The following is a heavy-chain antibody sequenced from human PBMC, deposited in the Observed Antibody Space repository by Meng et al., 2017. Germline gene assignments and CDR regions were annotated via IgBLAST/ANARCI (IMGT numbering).Heavy chain of an antibody. CDR1: GLRFTDAW. D-gene: IGHD6-13*01. Sequence: VEFVESGGGLAKPGGSLRLSCAASGLRFTDAWMSWVRQAPGKGLEWVGRIERKSDGGTIYYAAPVKGRFTISRDDSKNTLYLQMDSLINEDTAVYFCATGAAAADHWGQGTLVTVSS. V-gene: IGHV3-15*04. CDR2: IERKSDGGTI. J-gene: IGHJ4*02. CDR3: ATGAAAADH.